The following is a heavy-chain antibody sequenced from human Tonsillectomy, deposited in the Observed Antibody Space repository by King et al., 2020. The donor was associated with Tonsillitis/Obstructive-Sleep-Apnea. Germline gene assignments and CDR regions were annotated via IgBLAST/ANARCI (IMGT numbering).Heavy chain of an antibody. CDR1: GFTFSSYW. CDR2: IKQDGSEK. J-gene: IGHJ4*02. D-gene: IGHD3-3*01. Sequence: VQLVESGGGLVQSGGSLRLSCAASGFTFSSYWMSWVRQAPGKGQEWVANIKQDGSEKYYVDSVKGRFTISRDNAKNSLYLQMNSLRAEDTAVYYCARERSGCFFDYWGQGILVTVSS. V-gene: IGHV3-7*01. CDR3: ARERSGCFFDY.